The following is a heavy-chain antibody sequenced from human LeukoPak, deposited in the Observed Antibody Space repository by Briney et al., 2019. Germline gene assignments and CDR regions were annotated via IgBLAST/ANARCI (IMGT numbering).Heavy chain of an antibody. D-gene: IGHD2-2*01. J-gene: IGHJ4*02. Sequence: GGSLRLSCAASGFTFSSYSMNWVRQAPGKGLEWVAVISYDGSNKYYADSVKGRFTISRDNSKNTLYLQMNSLRAEDTAVYYCARDLMVVVPAYYFDYWGQGTLVTVSS. CDR1: GFTFSSYS. V-gene: IGHV3-30*03. CDR3: ARDLMVVVPAYYFDY. CDR2: ISYDGSNK.